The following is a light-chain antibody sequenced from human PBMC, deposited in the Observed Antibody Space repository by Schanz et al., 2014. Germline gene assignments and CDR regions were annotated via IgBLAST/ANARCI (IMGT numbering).Light chain of an antibody. J-gene: IGLJ3*02. V-gene: IGLV1-40*01. CDR1: SSNIGAGYD. Sequence: QSVLTQSPSVSGAPGQRVTISCTGSSSNIGAGYDVHWYQQLPGTAPRLLIYTNYNRPSGVSARFSASKSGNTASLTISGLQAEDEADYYCCSYAGSYTWVFGGGTKLTVL. CDR2: TNY. CDR3: CSYAGSYTWV.